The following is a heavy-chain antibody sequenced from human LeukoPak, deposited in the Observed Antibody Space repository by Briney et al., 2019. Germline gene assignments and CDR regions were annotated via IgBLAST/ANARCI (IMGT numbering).Heavy chain of an antibody. D-gene: IGHD2-2*02. J-gene: IGHJ4*02. V-gene: IGHV4-59*02. Sequence: PSETLSLTCTVSGGSVSSYYWSWIRQPPGKGLEWIGYIHYSGSTNYNLSLKSRVTISVDTSKNQFALKLSSVTAADTAVYYCARARNGDCSSTSCHTGILDYWGQGTLVTVSS. CDR3: ARARNGDCSSTSCHTGILDY. CDR1: GGSVSSYY. CDR2: IHYSGST.